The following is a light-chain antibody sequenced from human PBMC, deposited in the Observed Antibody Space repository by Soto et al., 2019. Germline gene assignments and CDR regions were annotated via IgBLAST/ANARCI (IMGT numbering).Light chain of an antibody. Sequence: QAVVTQEPSLTVSPGVTVTLTCGSSTGAVTSGHYPYWFQQKPGQAPRTLIYDTSNKHSWTPARFSGSLLGGKAALTLSGAQPEDEAEYYCLLSYRRVFGTAKKVTV. CDR1: TGAVTSGHY. CDR3: LLSYRRV. CDR2: DTS. J-gene: IGLJ1*01. V-gene: IGLV7-46*01.